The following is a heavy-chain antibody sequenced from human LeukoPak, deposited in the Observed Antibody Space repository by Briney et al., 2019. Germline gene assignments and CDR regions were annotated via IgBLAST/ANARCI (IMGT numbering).Heavy chain of an antibody. CDR2: IKQDGSEK. D-gene: IGHD6-19*01. CDR1: GFTFGSYW. CDR3: ARGTGIAVADFDY. J-gene: IGHJ4*02. V-gene: IGHV3-7*01. Sequence: SGGSLRLSCAASGFTFGSYWMSWVRQAPGKGLEWVANIKQDGSEKYYVDSVKGRFTISRDNAKNSLYLQMSSLRAEDTAVYYCARGTGIAVADFDYWGQGTLVTVSS.